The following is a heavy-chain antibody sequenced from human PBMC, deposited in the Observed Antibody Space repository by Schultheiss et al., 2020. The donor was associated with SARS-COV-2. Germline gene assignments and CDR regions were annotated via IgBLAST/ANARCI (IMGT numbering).Heavy chain of an antibody. D-gene: IGHD2-15*01. CDR3: ARDTGYCSGGSCYPDCFDY. CDR1: GFTFSSYE. Sequence: GESLKISCAASGFTFSSYEMNWVRQAPGKGLEWVSFFCRGDTSYCADSVKGRFTISRDNAKNSLYLQMNSLRAEDTAVYYCARDTGYCSGGSCYPDCFDYWGQGTLVTVSS. V-gene: IGHV3-48*03. CDR2: FCRGDTS. J-gene: IGHJ4*02.